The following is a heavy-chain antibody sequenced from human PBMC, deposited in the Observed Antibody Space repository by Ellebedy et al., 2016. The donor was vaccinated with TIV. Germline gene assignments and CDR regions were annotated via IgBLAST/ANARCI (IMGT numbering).Heavy chain of an antibody. V-gene: IGHV1-69*13. CDR2: IIPIFGRP. Sequence: AASVKVSCKASGGTFNNYAISWVRQVPGQGLEWVGGIIPIFGRPHSAQKFQGRVTITADESTSTAYMELSSLRSDDTAVYYCARDSGANFLGLSFGLWGRGTLVTVSS. D-gene: IGHD4/OR15-4a*01. CDR1: GGTFNNYA. J-gene: IGHJ2*01. CDR3: ARDSGANFLGLSFGL.